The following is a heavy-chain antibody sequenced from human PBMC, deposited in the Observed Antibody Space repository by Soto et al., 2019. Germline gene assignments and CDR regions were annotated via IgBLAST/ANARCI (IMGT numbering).Heavy chain of an antibody. J-gene: IGHJ4*02. CDR1: GFTLSSYV. Sequence: PGGSLRLSCAASGFTLSSYVMSCVRQAPGKGLEWVSAISGSGGTTYYADSVKGRFTISRDTSKNTLYLQMNSLRAEDTAVYYCAKVERYYYDSSGYYSSPLFWGQGTLVTVSS. CDR3: AKVERYYYDSSGYYSSPLF. V-gene: IGHV3-23*01. D-gene: IGHD3-22*01. CDR2: ISGSGGTT.